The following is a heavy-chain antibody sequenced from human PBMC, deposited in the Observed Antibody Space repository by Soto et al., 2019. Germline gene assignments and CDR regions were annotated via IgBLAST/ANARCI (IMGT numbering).Heavy chain of an antibody. CDR2: LSSDGFGA. CDR1: GFSLSPYW. J-gene: IGHJ4*02. CDR3: ARDLGGPDY. V-gene: IGHV3-74*03. D-gene: IGHD3-16*01. Sequence: EVHLEESGGGLVQPGGSLRLSCAASGFSLSPYWMHWVRQVPGRGLEWVARLSSDGFGAAYADSVKGRFFISRDIARNTLSLQMYSLRADDTAVYYCARDLGGPDYWGRGTSVTVSS.